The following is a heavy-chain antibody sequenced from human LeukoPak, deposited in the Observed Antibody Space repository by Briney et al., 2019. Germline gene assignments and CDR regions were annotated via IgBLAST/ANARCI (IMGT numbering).Heavy chain of an antibody. CDR3: ARGQRSDAGWGLYYYYYYIDV. V-gene: IGHV4-59*01. CDR2: IYYSGST. CDR1: GGSFSSYY. J-gene: IGHJ6*03. Sequence: KTSETLSLTCAVYGGSFSSYYWSWIRQPPGKGLEWIGYIYYSGSTNYNPSLKSRVTISVDTSKNQFSLKLSSATAADTAVYYCARGQRSDAGWGLYYYYYYIDVWGKGTTVTISS. D-gene: IGHD3-10*01.